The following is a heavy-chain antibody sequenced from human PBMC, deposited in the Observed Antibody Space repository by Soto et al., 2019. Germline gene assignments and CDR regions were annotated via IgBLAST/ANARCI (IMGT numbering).Heavy chain of an antibody. Sequence: HPGGSLRLSCAASGFTFSSYAMSWVRQAPGKGLEWVSAISGSGGSTYYADSVKGRFTISRDNSKNTLYLQMNSLRAEDTAVYYCAKIIAALQYYFDYWGQGTLVTSPQ. V-gene: IGHV3-23*01. J-gene: IGHJ4*02. D-gene: IGHD6-6*01. CDR1: GFTFSSYA. CDR2: ISGSGGST. CDR3: AKIIAALQYYFDY.